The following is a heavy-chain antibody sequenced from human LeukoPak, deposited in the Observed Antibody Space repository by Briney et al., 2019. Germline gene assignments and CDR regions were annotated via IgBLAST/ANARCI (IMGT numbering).Heavy chain of an antibody. CDR1: GGSISSSYYY. V-gene: IGHV4-39*07. CDR2: IYYSGST. D-gene: IGHD5-24*01. J-gene: IGHJ2*01. CDR3: ARGLVEMATRYFDL. Sequence: PSETLSLTCTVSGGSISSSYYYWGWIRQPPGKGLEWIGSIYYSGSTYYNPSLKSRVTISVDTSKNQFSLKLRSVTAADTAVYYCARGLVEMATRYFDLWGRGTLVTVSS.